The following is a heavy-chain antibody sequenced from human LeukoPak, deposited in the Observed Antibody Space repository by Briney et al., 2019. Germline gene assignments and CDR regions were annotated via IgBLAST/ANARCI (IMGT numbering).Heavy chain of an antibody. CDR2: VWDDGSSQ. D-gene: IGHD6-13*01. V-gene: IGHV3-33*06. CDR1: GFTFSSYG. Sequence: GGSLRLSCAASGFTFSSYGMHWVRQAPGKGLEWVAVVWDDGSSQNYADSVKGRSTISRDNSKNMLYLQMNSLRAEDTAVYYCAKDLLITLSWSVYAFDIWGQGTMVTVSS. CDR3: AKDLLITLSWSVYAFDI. J-gene: IGHJ3*02.